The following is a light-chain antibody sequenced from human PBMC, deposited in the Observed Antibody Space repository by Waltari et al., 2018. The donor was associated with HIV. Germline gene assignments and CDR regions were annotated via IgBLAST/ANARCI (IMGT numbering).Light chain of an antibody. CDR2: SNN. CDR3: AAWDDSLNGYL. CDR1: SSNIGRNT. J-gene: IGLJ1*01. Sequence: QSVLTQPPSASGTPGQRVAISCSGSSSNIGRNTVNWYQQRPGTAPKLRIYSNNQRPAGVPDRFSGSKSGTSASLAISGLQSEDEADYYCAAWDDSLNGYLFGTGTKVTVL. V-gene: IGLV1-44*01.